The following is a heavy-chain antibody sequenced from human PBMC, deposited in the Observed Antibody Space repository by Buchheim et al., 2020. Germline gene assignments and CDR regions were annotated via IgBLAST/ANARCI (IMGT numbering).Heavy chain of an antibody. J-gene: IGHJ4*02. CDR3: ARAPGDFGGDYFDY. D-gene: IGHD3-16*01. CDR1: GFTFSSYG. V-gene: IGHV3-30*19. CDR2: ISYDGSNK. Sequence: QVQLVESGGGVVQPGRSLRLSCAASGFTFSSYGMHWVRQAPGKGLEWVAVISYDGSNKYYADSVKGRFTISRDNSKNTLYLQMNSLRAEDTAVYYCARAPGDFGGDYFDYWGQGTL.